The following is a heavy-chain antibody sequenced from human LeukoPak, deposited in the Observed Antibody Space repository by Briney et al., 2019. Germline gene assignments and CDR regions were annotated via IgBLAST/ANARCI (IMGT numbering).Heavy chain of an antibody. CDR3: ARDSRSSAWGDFDY. CDR1: GYTFTSYG. Sequence: GASVKVSCKASGYTFTSYGISWVRQAPGQGLEWMGWISAYNGNTNYAQKLQGRVTMTTDTSTSTDYKEQRSLRSDDTAVYYCARDSRSSAWGDFDYWGQGTLVTVSS. V-gene: IGHV1-18*01. CDR2: ISAYNGNT. D-gene: IGHD6-19*01. J-gene: IGHJ4*02.